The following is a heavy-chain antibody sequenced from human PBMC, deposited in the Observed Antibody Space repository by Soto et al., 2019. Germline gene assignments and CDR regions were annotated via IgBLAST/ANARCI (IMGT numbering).Heavy chain of an antibody. Sequence: SETLSLTCAVYGGSFSGYYWSWIRQPPGKGLEWIGEINHSGSTNYNPSLKCRLTISVDTSKNQLSLRVRSVTAADTAVYYCARDWASHGMDVWGQGTTVTVSS. V-gene: IGHV4-34*01. CDR3: ARDWASHGMDV. D-gene: IGHD3-16*01. CDR2: INHSGST. J-gene: IGHJ6*02. CDR1: GGSFSGYY.